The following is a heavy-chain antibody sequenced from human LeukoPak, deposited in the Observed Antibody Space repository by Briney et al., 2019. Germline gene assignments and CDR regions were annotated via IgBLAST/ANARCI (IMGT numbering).Heavy chain of an antibody. D-gene: IGHD3-10*01. CDR1: GFTLRRYD. V-gene: IGHV3-13*04. CDR3: VRGIGNYYDSGASNS. Sequence: PGGSLRLSCATSGFTLRRYDMHWVRQATGKGLEWVSAIGSAGDTYYPGSVKGRFTMSRDDAKSTLYLQMNSLRAGDTAVYYCVRGIGNYYDSGASNSWDQGTLVTVSS. CDR2: IGSAGDT. J-gene: IGHJ5*02.